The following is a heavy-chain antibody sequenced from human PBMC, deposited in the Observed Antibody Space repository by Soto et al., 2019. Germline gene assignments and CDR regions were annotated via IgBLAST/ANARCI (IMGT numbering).Heavy chain of an antibody. V-gene: IGHV4-59*01. CDR1: GGSISSYY. CDR2: IYYSGST. D-gene: IGHD6-19*01. Sequence: SETLSLPGSASGGSISSYYWSWIRQPPGKGLEWLGYIYYSGSTNYNPSLKSRVTISVDTSKNQSSLKLSPVTAADTAVYYCARIEMYSSGWYETYYYGMDVWGQGTAVTVSS. J-gene: IGHJ6*02. CDR3: ARIEMYSSGWYETYYYGMDV.